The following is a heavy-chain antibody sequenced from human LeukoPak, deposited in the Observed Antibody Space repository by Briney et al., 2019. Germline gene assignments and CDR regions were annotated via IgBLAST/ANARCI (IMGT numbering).Heavy chain of an antibody. CDR2: ISYDGSNE. Sequence: GGSLRLSCAASGFTFSSYGMHWVRQAPGKGLEGVVVISYDGSNEYYADSVEGQFTISRDNARNSLYFQTNSLRPEDTAVYYCARFSGYIYGGWFDYWGQGTLVTVSS. V-gene: IGHV3-30*12. CDR1: GFTFSSYG. J-gene: IGHJ4*02. D-gene: IGHD5-18*01. CDR3: ARFSGYIYGGWFDY.